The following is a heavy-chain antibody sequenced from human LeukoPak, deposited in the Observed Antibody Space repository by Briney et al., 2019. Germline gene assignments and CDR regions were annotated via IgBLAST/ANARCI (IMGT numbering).Heavy chain of an antibody. CDR2: INPDGGNT. D-gene: IGHD2-2*03. CDR3: AVGSPHYYYYMDV. J-gene: IGHJ6*03. Sequence: GASVKVSCKASGYTFTNSYIHWVRQAPGQVLEWMGLINPDGGNTNYAQNFQGRVTLTRDTSTSTVYMELSSLRSEDTAVYYCAVGSPHYYYYMDVWGKGTTVTISS. CDR1: GYTFTNSY. V-gene: IGHV1-46*01.